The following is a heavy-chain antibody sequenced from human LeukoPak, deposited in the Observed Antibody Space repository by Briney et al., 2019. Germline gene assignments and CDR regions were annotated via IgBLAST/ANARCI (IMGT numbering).Heavy chain of an antibody. CDR3: AKDGGLWVSAHWGDS. V-gene: IGHV3-33*06. CDR2: IWTDGSKK. J-gene: IGHJ5*01. CDR1: GFVFNNYG. D-gene: IGHD7-27*01. Sequence: GGSLRLSCAASGFVFNNYGMHWVRQAPGKGLEWVAVIWTDGSKKSYADSVKGRFTFTRDNSKNTLFLQMNSLRAEDTAVYYCAKDGGLWVSAHWGDSWGRGTLVTVSS.